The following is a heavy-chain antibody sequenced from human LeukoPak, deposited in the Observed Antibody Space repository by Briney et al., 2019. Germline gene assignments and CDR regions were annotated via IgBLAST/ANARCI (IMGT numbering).Heavy chain of an antibody. CDR1: GFTFSDHC. J-gene: IGHJ4*02. CDR3: ARGSQQPYY. CDR2: ISSSGDTI. Sequence: GGSLRLSCAGSGFTFSDHCMSWIRQAPGKGLEWVSYISSSGDTIYYADSVKGRFTISRDNAKNSLYLQMNSPRAEDTAVYYCARGSQQPYYWGQGTLVTVSS. V-gene: IGHV3-11*01. D-gene: IGHD6-13*01.